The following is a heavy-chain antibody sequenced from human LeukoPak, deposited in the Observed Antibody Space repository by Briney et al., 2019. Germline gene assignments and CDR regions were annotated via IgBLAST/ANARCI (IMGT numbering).Heavy chain of an antibody. CDR2: IYNSGST. D-gene: IGHD6-19*01. Sequence: SETLSLTCTVSGGSISSSSFYWGWIRQPPGKGLKWIGIIYNSGSTYYSPSLKSRVTISVDTSKNQFSLRLSSVTAADTAMYYCVKSGGYGLIDYWGQGTLVTVSS. V-gene: IGHV4-39*01. CDR3: VKSGGYGLIDY. CDR1: GGSISSSSFY. J-gene: IGHJ4*02.